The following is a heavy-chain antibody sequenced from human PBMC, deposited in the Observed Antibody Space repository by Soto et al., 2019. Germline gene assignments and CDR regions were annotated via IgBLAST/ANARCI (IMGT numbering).Heavy chain of an antibody. J-gene: IGHJ6*02. D-gene: IGHD3-3*01. V-gene: IGHV3-30*18. CDR2: ISYDGSNK. CDR1: GFTFSSYG. CDR3: AKIVAGDYDFWSGYYSYGMDV. Sequence: GALRLSCAASGFTFSSYGMHWVRQAPGKGLEWVAVISYDGSNKYYADSVKGRFTISRDNSKNTLYLQMNSLRAEDTAVYYCAKIVAGDYDFWSGYYSYGMDVWGQGTTVTVSS.